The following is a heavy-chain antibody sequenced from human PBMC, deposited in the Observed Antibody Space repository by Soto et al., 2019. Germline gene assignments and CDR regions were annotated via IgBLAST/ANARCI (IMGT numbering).Heavy chain of an antibody. J-gene: IGHJ1*01. CDR1: GFMFSRYA. Sequence: QVQLVESGGRVVQPGGSLRLSCAASGFMFSRYAIHWVRQAPGKGLEWVAVISKDGSVKYYADSVRGRFSISRDKSKNTVYLEMNGMRDDDTAVFYCARSRSGAVPDSFGYWGQGTLVTVPS. CDR2: ISKDGSVK. D-gene: IGHD3-3*01. V-gene: IGHV3-30-3*01. CDR3: ARSRSGAVPDSFGY.